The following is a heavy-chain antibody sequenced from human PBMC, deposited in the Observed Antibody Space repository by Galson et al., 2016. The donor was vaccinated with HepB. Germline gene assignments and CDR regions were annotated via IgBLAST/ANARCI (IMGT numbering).Heavy chain of an antibody. CDR2: ISYNGRSD. V-gene: IGHV3-30*18. CDR1: EFTFRDYA. Sequence: SLRLSCAGSEFTFRDYAIHWVRQAPGKGLEWVAIISYNGRSDYYSDSVKGRFTISRDNSKNPVYLQMNSLSAEDTAVYFCAKTKRSLEWYWAYDVWGQGTMVTVSS. J-gene: IGHJ3*01. D-gene: IGHD3-3*01. CDR3: AKTKRSLEWYWAYDV.